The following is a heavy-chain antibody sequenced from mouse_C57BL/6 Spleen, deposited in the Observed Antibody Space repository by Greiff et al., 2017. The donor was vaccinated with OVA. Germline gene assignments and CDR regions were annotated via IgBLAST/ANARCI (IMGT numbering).Heavy chain of an antibody. CDR1: GYTFTSYW. CDR2: INPSNGGT. V-gene: IGHV1-53*01. Sequence: QVQLQQPGTELVKPGASVKLSCKASGYTFTSYWMHWVKQRPGQGLEWIGNINPSNGGTNYNEKFKGKATLTVDKSSSTAYMELRSLTSEDSAVYYCARGATVVAGGYFDVWGTGTTVTVSS. CDR3: ARGATVVAGGYFDV. D-gene: IGHD1-1*01. J-gene: IGHJ1*03.